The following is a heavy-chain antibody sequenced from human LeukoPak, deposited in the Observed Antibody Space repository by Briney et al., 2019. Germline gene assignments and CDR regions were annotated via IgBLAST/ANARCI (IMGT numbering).Heavy chain of an antibody. J-gene: IGHJ4*02. V-gene: IGHV3-30*01. CDR1: GFTFSSYA. CDR3: ARVIAAAV. CDR2: ISYDGSNK. D-gene: IGHD6-13*01. Sequence: PGRSLRLSCAASGFTFSSYAMHWVRQAPGKGLEWVAVISYDGSNKYYADSVKGRFTISRDNSKNTLYLQMNSLRAEDTAVYYCARVIAAAVWGQGTLVTVSS.